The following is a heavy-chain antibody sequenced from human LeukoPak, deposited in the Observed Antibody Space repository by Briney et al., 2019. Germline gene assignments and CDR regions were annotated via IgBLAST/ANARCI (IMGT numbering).Heavy chain of an antibody. J-gene: IGHJ6*02. CDR3: ARVPYYYGSGSYFGYYGMGV. D-gene: IGHD3-10*01. V-gene: IGHV3-33*01. CDR1: GFTFSSYG. CDR2: IWYDGSNK. Sequence: PGGSLRLSCAASGFTFSSYGMHWVRQAPGKGLEWVAVIWYDGSNKYYADSVKGRFTISRDNSKNTLYLQMNSLRAEDTAVYYCARVPYYYGSGSYFGYYGMGVWGQGTTVTVSS.